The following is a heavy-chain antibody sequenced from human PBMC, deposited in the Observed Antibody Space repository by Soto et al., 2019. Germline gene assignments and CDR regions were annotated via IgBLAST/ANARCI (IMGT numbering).Heavy chain of an antibody. V-gene: IGHV1-2*02. CDR2: INPNSGAT. CDR3: ASERAGYEY. CDR1: GYAFTGYY. D-gene: IGHD6-13*01. J-gene: IGHJ4*02. Sequence: ASVKVSCQASGYAFTGYYLHWVRQAPGQGLEWTGWINPNSGATNYAQKFQGRVTLTRDTSLSTAHVELSRLRSDDTAVYYCASERAGYEYWGQGTLVTVSS.